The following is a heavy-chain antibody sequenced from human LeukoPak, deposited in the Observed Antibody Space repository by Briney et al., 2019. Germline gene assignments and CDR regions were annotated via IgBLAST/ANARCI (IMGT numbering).Heavy chain of an antibody. J-gene: IGHJ4*02. CDR3: AKGSSSGWPYYFDS. CDR2: LSVSGGNT. D-gene: IGHD6-19*01. V-gene: IGHV3-23*01. CDR1: GFSFSSYA. Sequence: GGSLRLSCAASGFSFSSYAMTWVRQAPGKGLEWVSALSVSGGNTYYADSVKGRFTISRDNSKNTLYLQMNSLRAEDTAVYYCAKGSSSGWPYYFDSWGQGTLVTVSS.